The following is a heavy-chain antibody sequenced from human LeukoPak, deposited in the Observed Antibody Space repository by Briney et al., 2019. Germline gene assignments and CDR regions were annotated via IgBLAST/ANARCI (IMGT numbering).Heavy chain of an antibody. D-gene: IGHD2-2*02. J-gene: IGHJ4*02. CDR1: GFTLSTYT. CDR2: ISRSSTYT. CDR3: ARVGLVLEPAAINYYDS. V-gene: IGHV3-21*06. Sequence: GGSLSLSCAASGFTLSTYTMTWVRQAPGKGLEWVSSISRSSTYTFYADSVKGRFTISRDDAKNSLFLQMSSLRAEDTAVYYCARVGLVLEPAAINYYDSWGQGPLVTVSS.